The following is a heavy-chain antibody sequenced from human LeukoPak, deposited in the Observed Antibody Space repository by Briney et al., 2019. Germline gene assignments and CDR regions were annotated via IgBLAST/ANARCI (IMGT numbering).Heavy chain of an antibody. V-gene: IGHV4-61*02. CDR1: GGSISSGSYY. D-gene: IGHD3-22*01. J-gene: IGHJ4*02. CDR2: IYTSGST. Sequence: SETLSPTCTVSGGSISSGSYYWSWIRQPAGKGLEWIGRIYTSGSTNYNPSLKSRVTISVDTSKNQFSLKLSSVTAADTAVYYCARGRGWYYDSSGPFDYWGQGTLVTVSS. CDR3: ARGRGWYYDSSGPFDY.